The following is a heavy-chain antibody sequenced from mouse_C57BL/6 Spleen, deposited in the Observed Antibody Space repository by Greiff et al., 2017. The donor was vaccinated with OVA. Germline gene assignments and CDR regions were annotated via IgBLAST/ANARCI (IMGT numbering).Heavy chain of an antibody. J-gene: IGHJ2*01. CDR3: ERRSTVVAFDY. D-gene: IGHD1-1*01. CDR1: GYTFTSYW. Sequence: QVQLKQPGAELVKPGASVKMSCKASGYTFTSYWITWVKQRPGQGLEWIGDIYPGSGSTNYNATFKSKATLTVDTSSSTAYMQLSSLTAEDSAVYYCERRSTVVAFDYWGQGTTLTVSS. V-gene: IGHV1-55*01. CDR2: IYPGSGST.